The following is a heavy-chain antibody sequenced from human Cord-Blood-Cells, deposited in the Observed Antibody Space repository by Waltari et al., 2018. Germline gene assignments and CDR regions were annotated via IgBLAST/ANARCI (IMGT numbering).Heavy chain of an antibody. CDR2: IYPGDSDT. J-gene: IGHJ4*02. Sequence: EVQLVQSGAEVKKPGESLKISCKGSGYSFTSYWIGWVRQMPGKGLEWMGIIYPGDSDTRYSPSFQGQVTISAVKSINTAYLQWSSLKASDTAMYYCARHRYYYDSSGYCDYWGQGTLVTVSS. V-gene: IGHV5-51*01. CDR3: ARHRYYYDSSGYCDY. D-gene: IGHD3-22*01. CDR1: GYSFTSYW.